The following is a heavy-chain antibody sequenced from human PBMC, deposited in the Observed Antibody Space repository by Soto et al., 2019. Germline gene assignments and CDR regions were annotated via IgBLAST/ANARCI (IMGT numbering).Heavy chain of an antibody. CDR3: AKDLRYCSGGSCYSGCFDY. CDR1: GFTFSSYG. Sequence: GGSLRLSCAASGFTFSSYGMHWVRQAPGKGLEWVAVISYDGSNKYYADSVKGRFTISRDNSKNTLYLQMNSLRAEDTAVYYCAKDLRYCSGGSCYSGCFDYWGQGTLVTVSS. V-gene: IGHV3-30*18. D-gene: IGHD2-15*01. J-gene: IGHJ4*02. CDR2: ISYDGSNK.